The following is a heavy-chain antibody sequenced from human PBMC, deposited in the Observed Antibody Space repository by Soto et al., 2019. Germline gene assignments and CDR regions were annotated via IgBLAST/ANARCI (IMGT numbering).Heavy chain of an antibody. CDR3: ARSSRQQYCSGAGCYNSWFDP. Sequence: KVSCKAAGYTFTSYGISWVRQAPGQGLEWMGWISAYNGNTNYAQKLQGRVTMTTDTSTSTAYMELRSLSSVTATDTAVYYCARSSRQQYCSGAGCYNSWFDPWGQGTLVTVSS. D-gene: IGHD2-15*01. CDR1: GYTFTSYG. V-gene: IGHV1-18*01. CDR2: ISAYNGNT. J-gene: IGHJ5*02.